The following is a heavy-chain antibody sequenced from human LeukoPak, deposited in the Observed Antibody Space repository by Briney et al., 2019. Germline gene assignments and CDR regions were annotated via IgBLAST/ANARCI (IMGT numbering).Heavy chain of an antibody. V-gene: IGHV6-1*01. J-gene: IGHJ5*02. CDR1: GDSVSSNSAA. CDR3: ARDRGLGYYGSGSYSWFDP. D-gene: IGHD3-10*01. Sequence: SQTLSLTCAISGDSVSSNSAAWNWIRQSPSRGLEWLGRTYYRSKWYNDYAVSVKSRITINPDTSKNQFSLQLDSVTPEDTAVYYCARDRGLGYYGSGSYSWFDPWGQGTLVTVSS. CDR2: TYYRSKWYN.